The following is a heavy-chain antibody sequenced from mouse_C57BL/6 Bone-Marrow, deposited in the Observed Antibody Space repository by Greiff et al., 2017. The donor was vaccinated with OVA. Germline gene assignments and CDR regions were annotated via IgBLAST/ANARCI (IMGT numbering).Heavy chain of an antibody. CDR1: GYTFTSYW. V-gene: IGHV1-69*01. CDR2: IDPSDSYT. D-gene: IGHD1-1*01. Sequence: VQLQQPGAELVMPGASVKLSCKASGYTFTSYWMHWVKQRPGQGLEWIGEIDPSDSYTNYNQKFKGKSTLTVAKSSSTAYMQLSSLPSEDSAVYDCARTSGTVMDYWGQGTTLTVSS. CDR3: ARTSGTVMDY. J-gene: IGHJ2*01.